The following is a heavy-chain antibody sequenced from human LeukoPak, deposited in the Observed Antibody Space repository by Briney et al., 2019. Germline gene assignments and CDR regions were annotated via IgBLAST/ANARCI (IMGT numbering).Heavy chain of an antibody. CDR1: GGSISSYY. V-gene: IGHV4-59*01. J-gene: IGHJ6*03. Sequence: PSETLSLTCTASGGSISSYYWSWIRQPPGKGLEWIGYIYYSGSTNYNPSLKSRVTISVDTSKNQFSLKLSSVTAADTAVYYCARDGPYYYMDVWGKGTTVTVSS. CDR2: IYYSGST. CDR3: ARDGPYYYMDV.